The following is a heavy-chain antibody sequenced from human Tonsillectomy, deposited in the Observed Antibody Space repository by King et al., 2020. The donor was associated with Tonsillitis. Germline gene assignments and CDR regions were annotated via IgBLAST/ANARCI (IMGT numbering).Heavy chain of an antibody. CDR2: INPSGGST. D-gene: IGHD1-26*01. Sequence: VQLVESGAEVKKPGASVKVSCKASGYTFTSYYIHWVRQAPGQGLEWMGIINPSGGSTNYAQKFQGRVTMTRDTSTSTVYMELSSLRSEDTTVYYCTRGGVGTTLYYFDYWGQGTLVTVSS. V-gene: IGHV1-46*01. J-gene: IGHJ4*02. CDR3: TRGGVGTTLYYFDY. CDR1: GYTFTSYY.